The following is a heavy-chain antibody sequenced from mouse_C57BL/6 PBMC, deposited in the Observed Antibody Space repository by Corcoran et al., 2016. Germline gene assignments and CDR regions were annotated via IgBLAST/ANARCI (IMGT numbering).Heavy chain of an antibody. CDR2: ISYDGSN. V-gene: IGHV3-6*01. CDR1: GYSITSGYY. Sequence: DVQLQESGPGLVKPSQSLSLTCSVTGYSITSGYYWNWIRQFPGNKLEWMGYISYDGSNNYNPSLKNRISITRDTSKNQFFLKLNSVTTEDTATYYCAREYYSNWYFDVWGTGTTVTVSS. J-gene: IGHJ1*03. CDR3: AREYYSNWYFDV. D-gene: IGHD2-5*01.